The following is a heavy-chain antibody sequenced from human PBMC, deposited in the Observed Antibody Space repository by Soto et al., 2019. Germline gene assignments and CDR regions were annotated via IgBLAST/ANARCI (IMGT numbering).Heavy chain of an antibody. Sequence: SGHVAYKCCCGRFRSHAIRWVRQAPGQGLEWMGGIIPIFGTANYAQKFQGRVTITADESTSTAYMELSSLRSEDTAVYYCARVKGGYSYGSLYYYYGMDVWGQGTTVTVSS. CDR1: CGRFRSHA. V-gene: IGHV1-69*13. CDR2: IIPIFGTA. J-gene: IGHJ6*02. D-gene: IGHD5-18*01. CDR3: ARVKGGYSYGSLYYYYGMDV.